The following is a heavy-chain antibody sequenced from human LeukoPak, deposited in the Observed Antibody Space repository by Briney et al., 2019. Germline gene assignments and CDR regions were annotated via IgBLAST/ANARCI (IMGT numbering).Heavy chain of an antibody. J-gene: IGHJ4*02. D-gene: IGHD6-13*01. Sequence: GESLKISCKGSGYSFTNYWIGGVRRMPGKGLEWMGITYPGDSATRYSPSFRGQVTISADKSINTAYLQWTSLKASHTAMYSCARQGGIAKWSCAEYWGQGTLVTVSS. CDR2: TYPGDSAT. CDR3: ARQGGIAKWSCAEY. CDR1: GYSFTNYW. V-gene: IGHV5-51*01.